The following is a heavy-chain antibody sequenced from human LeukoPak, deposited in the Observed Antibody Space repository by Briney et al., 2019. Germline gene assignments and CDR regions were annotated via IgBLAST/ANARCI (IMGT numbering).Heavy chain of an antibody. CDR2: IYYSGST. D-gene: IGHD3-22*01. Sequence: PSETLSLTCTVSGGSISSVDYYWTWIRQPPGKGLEWLGYIYYSGSTYYNPSLKSRVTMSVDMSKNQFSLKLTSVTAADTAVYYCARDLGYYDTSGPIDYWGQGTLVTVSS. CDR1: GGSISSVDYY. J-gene: IGHJ4*02. V-gene: IGHV4-30-4*01. CDR3: ARDLGYYDTSGPIDY.